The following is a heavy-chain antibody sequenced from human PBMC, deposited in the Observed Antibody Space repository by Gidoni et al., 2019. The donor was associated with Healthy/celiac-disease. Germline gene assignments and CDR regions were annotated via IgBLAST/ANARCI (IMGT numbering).Heavy chain of an antibody. V-gene: IGHV1-69*04. Sequence: QVQLVQSGAEVKKPGSSVKVSCKASGGTFSSYAISWVRQAPGQGLEWMGRIIPILGIANYAQKFQGRVTITADKSTSTAYMELSSLRSEDTAVYYCARDLVDTAMVLDRYYYYGMDVWGQGTTVTVSS. CDR3: ARDLVDTAMVLDRYYYYGMDV. CDR2: IIPILGIA. J-gene: IGHJ6*02. CDR1: GGTFSSYA. D-gene: IGHD5-18*01.